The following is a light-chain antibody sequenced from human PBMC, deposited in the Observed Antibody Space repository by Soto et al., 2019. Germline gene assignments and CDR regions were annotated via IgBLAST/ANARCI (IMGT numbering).Light chain of an antibody. J-gene: IGKJ1*01. CDR3: KQYNSYWT. CDR2: DAS. Sequence: DIQMTQSPSTLSASVGDTVTITCRASQSISSWLAWYQQKPGKAPKLLIYDASSLESGVQSSFSGSGSGTEFTLTIRSLQPDDFATYYCKQYNSYWTCGQGTKVDIK. CDR1: QSISSW. V-gene: IGKV1-5*01.